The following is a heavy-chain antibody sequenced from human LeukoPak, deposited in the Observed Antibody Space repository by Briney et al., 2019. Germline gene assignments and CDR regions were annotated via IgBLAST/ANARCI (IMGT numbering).Heavy chain of an antibody. CDR3: VRADGRSYGLFDS. CDR2: IKTDGSIK. D-gene: IGHD5-18*01. V-gene: IGHV3-74*01. Sequence: GGSLRLSCAASGFTFSNAWMSWVRESPGTGLEWGSRIKTDGSIKSSADAVKGRFTISRDNAKNTLYLQMDSLRPEDTAVYHCVRADGRSYGLFDSWGRGTLVIVSS. J-gene: IGHJ4*02. CDR1: GFTFSNAW.